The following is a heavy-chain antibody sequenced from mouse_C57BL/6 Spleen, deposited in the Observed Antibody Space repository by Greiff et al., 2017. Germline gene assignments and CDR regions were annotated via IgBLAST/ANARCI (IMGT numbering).Heavy chain of an antibody. D-gene: IGHD1-1*01. CDR3: ARGGYYGSYAMDY. CDR2: ISYSGST. V-gene: IGHV3-8*01. Sequence: EVMLVESGPGLAKPSQTLSFTCSVTGYSITSDYWNWIRKFPGNKLEYMGYISYSGSTYYNPSLNSRISITRDTSKNQYYLQLNSVTTEDTATYYCARGGYYGSYAMDYWGQGTSVTVSS. CDR1: GYSITSDY. J-gene: IGHJ4*01.